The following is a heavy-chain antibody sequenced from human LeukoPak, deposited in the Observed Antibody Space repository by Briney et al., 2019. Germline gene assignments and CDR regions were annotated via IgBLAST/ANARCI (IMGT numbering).Heavy chain of an antibody. CDR1: GFTFSSYA. CDR2: ISYDGSNK. D-gene: IGHD4-17*01. CDR3: ARDPVMTTVTTNYFDY. V-gene: IGHV3-30*04. J-gene: IGHJ4*02. Sequence: PGGSLRLSCAASGFTFSSYAMHWVRQAPGKGLGWVAVISYDGSNKYYADSVKGRFTISRDNSKNTLYLQMNSLRAEDTAVYYCARDPVMTTVTTNYFDYWGQGTLVTVSS.